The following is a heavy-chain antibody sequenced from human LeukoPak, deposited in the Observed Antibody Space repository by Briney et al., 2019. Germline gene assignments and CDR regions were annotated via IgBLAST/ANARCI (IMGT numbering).Heavy chain of an antibody. D-gene: IGHD6-19*01. V-gene: IGHV4-59*01. Sequence: PSETLSLTCTVSGGSISSYYWSWIRQPPGKGLEWIGHIYYSGSTNYNPSLKSRVTISVDTSKNQFSLKLSSVTAADTAVYYCARDSSGWYHWFDPWGQGTLVTVSS. CDR3: ARDSSGWYHWFDP. CDR1: GGSISSYY. CDR2: IYYSGST. J-gene: IGHJ5*02.